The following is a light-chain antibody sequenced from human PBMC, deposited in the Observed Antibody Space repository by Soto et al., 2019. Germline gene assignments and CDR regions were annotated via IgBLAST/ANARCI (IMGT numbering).Light chain of an antibody. V-gene: IGKV4-1*01. CDR1: QSGLYSSNNKNY. CDR2: WAS. Sequence: DIVMTQSPDSMAVSLGERATINCKSSQSGLYSSNNKNYVAWYQQKPGQPPKLLIYWASTRKSGVPDRFSGSGSGTDFTLTICSLQAEDVGVYYCQQHYTTPPTFGAGTKVDIK. J-gene: IGKJ3*01. CDR3: QQHYTTPPT.